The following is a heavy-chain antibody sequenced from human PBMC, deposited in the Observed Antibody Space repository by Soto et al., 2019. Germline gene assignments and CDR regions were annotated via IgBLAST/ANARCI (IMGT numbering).Heavy chain of an antibody. CDR1: GGSISSGDYY. CDR2: IYYSGST. Sequence: SXTLSLTCTVSGGSISSGDYYWSWIRQPPGKGLEWIGYIYYSGSTYYNPSLKSRVTISVDTSKNQFSLKLSSVTAADTAVYYCARAGGPLYFDPWGQGTLVTVSS. J-gene: IGHJ4*02. V-gene: IGHV4-30-4*01. CDR3: ARAGGPLYFDP.